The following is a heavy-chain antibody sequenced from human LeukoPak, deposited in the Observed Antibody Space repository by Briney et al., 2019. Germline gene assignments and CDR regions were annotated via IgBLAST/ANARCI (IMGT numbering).Heavy chain of an antibody. V-gene: IGHV4-39*01. CDR1: GGFISSSNYY. Sequence: SQTLSLTCTVSGGFISSSNYYWGWIRQPPGKGLEWIGSIYYSGSTFYNPSLESRVTISVDTSKNQFSLKLSSVTAADTAVYYCARLGLGSSRDYWGQGTLVTVSS. D-gene: IGHD6-6*01. CDR2: IYYSGST. CDR3: ARLGLGSSRDY. J-gene: IGHJ4*02.